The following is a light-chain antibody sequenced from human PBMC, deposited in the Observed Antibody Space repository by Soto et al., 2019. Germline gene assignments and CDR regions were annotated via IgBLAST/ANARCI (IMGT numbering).Light chain of an antibody. CDR3: QQYGTSPTWT. V-gene: IGKV3-20*01. J-gene: IGKJ1*01. Sequence: EIVLTQSPGTLSLSPGERATLSCRASQSVSFSYLAWYQQKPGQAPRLLIYGASSRATGIPDRFSGSGSGTDFTLTISRLEPEDFAVYYCQQYGTSPTWTFGQGTKVEIK. CDR2: GAS. CDR1: QSVSFSY.